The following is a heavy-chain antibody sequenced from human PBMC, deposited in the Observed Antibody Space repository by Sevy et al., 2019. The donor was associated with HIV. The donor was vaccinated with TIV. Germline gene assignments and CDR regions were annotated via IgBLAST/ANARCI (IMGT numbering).Heavy chain of an antibody. CDR1: GSTLTKLS. Sequence: GESLKISCKVSGSTLTKLSMHWVRQAPGKGLEWVATFDPEDDKTIYAQQFQGRVTMTEDTSTDAAYMELKSLRSEDTAVYYCATTKDCYESSGYPFDYWGQGTQVTVS. CDR2: FDPEDDKT. D-gene: IGHD3-22*01. V-gene: IGHV1-24*01. CDR3: ATTKDCYESSGYPFDY. J-gene: IGHJ4*02.